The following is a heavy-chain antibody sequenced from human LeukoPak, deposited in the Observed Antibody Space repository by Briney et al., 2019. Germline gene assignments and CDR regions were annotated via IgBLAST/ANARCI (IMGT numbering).Heavy chain of an antibody. CDR1: GGSISSGGYY. CDR3: ARAPSGDPPYYYGMDV. CDR2: IYYSGST. Sequence: SETLSLTCTVSGGSISSGGYYWSWIRQHPGKGLEWIGYIYYSGSTYYNPFLKSRVTISVDTSKNQFSLKLSSVTAADTAVYYCARAPSGDPPYYYGMDVWGQGTTVTVSS. V-gene: IGHV4-31*03. J-gene: IGHJ6*02. D-gene: IGHD3-10*01.